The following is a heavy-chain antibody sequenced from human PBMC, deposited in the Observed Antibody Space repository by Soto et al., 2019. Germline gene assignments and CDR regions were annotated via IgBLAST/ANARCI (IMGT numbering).Heavy chain of an antibody. CDR2: VIPISETT. CDR3: ARSQGSSTSLEIYYYYYYGMDV. Sequence: QVQLVQSGAEVKKPGSSMKVSCKASGGTFSSYAISWVRQAPGQGLEWRGGVIPISETTNYAQKFQGRVTITADESKSTAYLELSSLRSEDTAVYYCARSQGSSTSLEIYYYYYYGMDVWGQGTTVTVSS. D-gene: IGHD2-2*01. J-gene: IGHJ6*02. V-gene: IGHV1-69*01. CDR1: GGTFSSYA.